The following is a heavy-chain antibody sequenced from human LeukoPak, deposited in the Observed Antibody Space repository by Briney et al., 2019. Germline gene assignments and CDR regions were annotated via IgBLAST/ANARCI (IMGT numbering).Heavy chain of an antibody. CDR3: ATLWGAMVRGVKGNFDY. J-gene: IGHJ4*02. CDR1: GYTFTSYG. Sequence: ASVKVSCKASGYTFTSYGISWVRQAPGQGLEWMGWISAYNGNTNYAQKLQGRVTMTTDTSTSTAYMELRSLRSDDTAVYYCATLWGAMVRGVKGNFDYWAREPWSPSPQ. V-gene: IGHV1-18*01. CDR2: ISAYNGNT. D-gene: IGHD3-10*01.